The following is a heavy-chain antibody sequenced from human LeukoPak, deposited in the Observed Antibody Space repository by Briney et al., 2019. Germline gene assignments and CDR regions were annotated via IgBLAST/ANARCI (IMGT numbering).Heavy chain of an antibody. V-gene: IGHV4-39*07. CDR3: ARRVVVVPAALINWFDP. Sequence: SETLSLTCTVSGGSISSSSYYWGWIRQPPGRGLEWIGSIYYSGSTYYNPSLKSRVTISVDTSKNQFSLKLSSVTAADTAVYYCARRVVVVPAALINWFDPWGQGTLVTVSS. D-gene: IGHD2-2*01. CDR2: IYYSGST. CDR1: GGSISSSSYY. J-gene: IGHJ5*02.